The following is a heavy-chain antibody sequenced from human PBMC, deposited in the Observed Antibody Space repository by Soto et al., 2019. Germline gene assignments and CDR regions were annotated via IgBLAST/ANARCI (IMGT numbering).Heavy chain of an antibody. V-gene: IGHV3-30*03. CDR3: ARGLNLCVSNGSLAFVI. CDR2: ISYDAKRE. D-gene: IGHD3-22*01. CDR1: RVTFTNSG. J-gene: IGHJ3*02. Sequence: QVQLVESGGGVVHPGGSLRLSCTASRVTFTNSGIHWVRKAPGKGLEWLAVISYDAKREYYAESVRGRFTVSEDNSGITGFLEMNTLGPVHRAFYFCARGLNLCVSNGSLAFVIGCQAKM.